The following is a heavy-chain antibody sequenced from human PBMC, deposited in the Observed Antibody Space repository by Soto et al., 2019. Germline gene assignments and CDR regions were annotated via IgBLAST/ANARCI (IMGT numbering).Heavy chain of an antibody. CDR3: ARDSGGVAVAGTYYYGMDV. D-gene: IGHD6-19*01. V-gene: IGHV3-66*01. Sequence: PGGSLRLSCAASGFTVSSNYMSWVRQAPGKGLEWVSVIYSGGSTYYADSVKGRFTISRDNSKNTLYLQMNSLRAEDTAVYYCARDSGGVAVAGTYYYGMDVWGQGTTVTVSS. J-gene: IGHJ6*02. CDR2: IYSGGST. CDR1: GFTVSSNY.